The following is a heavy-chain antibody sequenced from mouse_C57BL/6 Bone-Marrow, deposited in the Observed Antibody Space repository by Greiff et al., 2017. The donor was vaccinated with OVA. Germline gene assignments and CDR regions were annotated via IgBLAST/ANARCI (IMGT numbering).Heavy chain of an antibody. Sequence: LQQSGAELVRPGASVKMSCKASGYTFTSYNMHWVKQTPRQGLAWIGAIYPGNGDTSYNQKFTGKATLTVDKASSTAYMQLSSLTSEDSSVYFCARIYGSSYWYFDVWGTGTTVTVSS. CDR1: GYTFTSYN. CDR2: IYPGNGDT. D-gene: IGHD1-1*01. CDR3: ARIYGSSYWYFDV. J-gene: IGHJ1*03. V-gene: IGHV1-12*01.